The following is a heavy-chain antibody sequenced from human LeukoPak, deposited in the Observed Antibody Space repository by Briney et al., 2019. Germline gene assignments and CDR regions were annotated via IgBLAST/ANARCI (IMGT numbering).Heavy chain of an antibody. J-gene: IGHJ3*02. V-gene: IGHV3-7*01. CDR1: GFTFTSCW. Sequence: GGSLRLSCAASGFTFTSCWMNWVRQAPGKGLEWVANIKPDGSEKYYVDSVKGRFTISRDNAKNSLFLQMNSLGAEDTAVYYCASGNWNDRAFDIWGQGTMVAVSS. CDR3: ASGNWNDRAFDI. CDR2: IKPDGSEK. D-gene: IGHD1-20*01.